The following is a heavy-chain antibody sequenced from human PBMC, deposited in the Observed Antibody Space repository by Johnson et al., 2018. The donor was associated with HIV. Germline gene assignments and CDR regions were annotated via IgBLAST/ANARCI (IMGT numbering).Heavy chain of an antibody. V-gene: IGHV3-7*01. Sequence: VQLVESGGGLVQPGGSLRLSCAASGFTCSSYWMSWVRQAPGKGLEWVANIKQDGSETYYVDSVKGRFTISRDNAKNLLFLQMNSLRAEDTAVYYCARDLPGPPSLYAFDIWGQGTMVTVSS. CDR3: ARDLPGPPSLYAFDI. J-gene: IGHJ3*02. CDR2: IKQDGSET. CDR1: GFTCSSYW.